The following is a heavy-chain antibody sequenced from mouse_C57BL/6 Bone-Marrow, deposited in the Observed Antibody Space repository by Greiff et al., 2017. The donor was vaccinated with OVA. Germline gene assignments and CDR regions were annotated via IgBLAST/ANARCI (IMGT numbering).Heavy chain of an antibody. CDR2: ISNGGGST. CDR3: ARLDAMDY. Sequence: EVNVVESGGGLVQPGGSLKLSCAASGFTFSDFYMYWIRQTPETRLEWVAYISNGGGSTYYPDTVKGRFTISRDNAKNTLYLQMSRLKSEDTAMYYCARLDAMDYWGQGTSVTVSS. V-gene: IGHV5-12*01. CDR1: GFTFSDFY. J-gene: IGHJ4*01.